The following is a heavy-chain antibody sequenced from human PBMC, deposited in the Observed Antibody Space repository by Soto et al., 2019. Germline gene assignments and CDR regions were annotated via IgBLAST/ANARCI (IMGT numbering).Heavy chain of an antibody. J-gene: IGHJ4*02. CDR2: ISSGIT. Sequence: SGTLSLTCAAYGGSSSGWSWPWIRQSPVKGLEWIGEISSGITNYNPSLKSRVTISADTSKNQFSLKLSSVTAADTAVYYCARGPYSRGVGATNPSHWGQGTPVTVSS. CDR3: ARGPYSRGVGATNPSH. D-gene: IGHD1-26*01. V-gene: IGHV4-34*01. CDR1: GGSSSGWS.